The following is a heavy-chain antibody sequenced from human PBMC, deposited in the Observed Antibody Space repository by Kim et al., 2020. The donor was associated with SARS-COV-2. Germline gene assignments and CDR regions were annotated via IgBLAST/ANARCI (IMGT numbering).Heavy chain of an antibody. D-gene: IGHD5-12*01. CDR1: GFTFSSYA. CDR3: AKDQIVEMATIGDVGGWFDP. V-gene: IGHV3-23*01. CDR2: ISGSGGST. Sequence: GGSLRLSCAASGFTFSSYAMSWVRQAPGKGLEWVSAISGSGGSTYYADSVKGRFTISRDNSKNTLYLQMNSLRAEDTAVYYCAKDQIVEMATIGDVGGWFDPWGQGTLVTVSS. J-gene: IGHJ5*02.